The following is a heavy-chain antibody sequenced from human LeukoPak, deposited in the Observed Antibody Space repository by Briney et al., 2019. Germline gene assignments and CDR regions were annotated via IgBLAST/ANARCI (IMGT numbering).Heavy chain of an antibody. CDR2: LYSDGNT. D-gene: IGHD1-14*01. CDR1: GFTVITND. Sequence: PGGSLRLSCAASGFTVITNDMTSVRQAPGKGLEWVSVLYSDGNTKYADSVQGRFTIYRDNSKNTLYLEMNSLSPDDTAVYYCARGVEPLAANTLAYWGQGTLVTVSS. V-gene: IGHV3-53*01. CDR3: ARGVEPLAANTLAY. J-gene: IGHJ4*02.